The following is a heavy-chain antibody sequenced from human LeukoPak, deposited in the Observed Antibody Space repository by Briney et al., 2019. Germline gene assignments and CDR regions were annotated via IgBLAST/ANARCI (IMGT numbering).Heavy chain of an antibody. CDR2: ISAYNGNT. D-gene: IGHD3-10*01. Sequence: ASVKVSCKASGYTFTSYGISWVRQAPGQGLEWMGWISAYNGNTNYAQKLQGRVTMTTDTSTSTAYMELRSLRSDDTAVYYCARGEGSIYASGSYYPTYLDYWGQGTLVTVSS. J-gene: IGHJ4*02. V-gene: IGHV1-18*01. CDR3: ARGEGSIYASGSYYPTYLDY. CDR1: GYTFTSYG.